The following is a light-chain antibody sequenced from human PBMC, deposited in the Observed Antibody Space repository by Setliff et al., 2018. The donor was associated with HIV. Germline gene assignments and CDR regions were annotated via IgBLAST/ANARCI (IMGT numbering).Light chain of an antibody. CDR2: DVT. V-gene: IGLV2-11*01. CDR1: SSDIGGYNY. CDR3: CSYAGSYTLV. Sequence: HRSVSGSPGQSVTISCTGTSSDIGGYNYASWYQQHPGKAPKLMIYDVTKRPSGVPDRFSGSKSGNTASLTISGLQADDEADYYCCSYAGSYTLVFGGGTKVTVL. J-gene: IGLJ2*01.